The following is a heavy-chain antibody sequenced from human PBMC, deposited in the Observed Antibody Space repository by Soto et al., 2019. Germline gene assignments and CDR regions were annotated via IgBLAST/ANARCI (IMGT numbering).Heavy chain of an antibody. CDR2: ISRSSSYI. J-gene: IGHJ4*02. Sequence: EVQLVESGGGLVKPGGSLRLSCAASGFTFSSYSMNWVRQAPGKGLEWVSSISRSSSYIYYADSVKGRFTISRDNAKNSLYLQMNSLRAEDTAVYYCARAGSCGGDCYIDYWGQGTLVTVSS. CDR1: GFTFSSYS. CDR3: ARAGSCGGDCYIDY. V-gene: IGHV3-21*01. D-gene: IGHD2-21*02.